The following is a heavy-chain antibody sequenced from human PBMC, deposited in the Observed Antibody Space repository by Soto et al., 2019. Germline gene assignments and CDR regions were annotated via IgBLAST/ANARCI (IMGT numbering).Heavy chain of an antibody. CDR1: GGSISNYY. Sequence: SETLSLTCTVSGGSISNYYWNWIRQPPGKGLEWIGFIYYSGSTDYNPSLKSRVTISVDTSKNQFSLKLSSVTAADTAVYYCARGPYYFDYWGQGALVTVSS. J-gene: IGHJ4*02. CDR2: IYYSGST. V-gene: IGHV4-59*01. CDR3: ARGPYYFDY.